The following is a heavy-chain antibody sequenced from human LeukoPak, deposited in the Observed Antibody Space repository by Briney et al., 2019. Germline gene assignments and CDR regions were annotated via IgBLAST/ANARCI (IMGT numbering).Heavy chain of an antibody. Sequence: PGGSLRLSCAASGFTFSSYWMHWVRQAPGKGLVWVSRINSDGSSTSYADSVKGRFTISRDNAKNTLYLQMNSLRAEDTAVYYCARGYCSGGSCYHIDYWGQGTLVTVSS. J-gene: IGHJ4*02. V-gene: IGHV3-74*01. CDR3: ARGYCSGGSCYHIDY. D-gene: IGHD2-15*01. CDR1: GFTFSSYW. CDR2: INSDGSST.